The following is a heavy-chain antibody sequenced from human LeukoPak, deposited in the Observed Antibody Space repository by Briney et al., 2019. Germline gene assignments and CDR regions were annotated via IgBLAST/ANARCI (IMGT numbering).Heavy chain of an antibody. V-gene: IGHV1-46*04. J-gene: IGHJ4*02. CDR3: ARGLSASSWYDY. CDR2: INPSGGST. Sequence: GSVRVSCKASGYTFTSYYMHWVRQAPGEGLEGMGIINPSGGSTSYAQKLQGRVTITSDTSTSTVYMELSSLRSEDTAVYYCARGLSASSWYDYWGQGTLVTVSS. CDR1: GYTFTSYY. D-gene: IGHD6-13*01.